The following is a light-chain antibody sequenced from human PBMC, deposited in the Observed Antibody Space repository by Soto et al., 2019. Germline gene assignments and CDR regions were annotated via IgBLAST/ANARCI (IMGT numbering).Light chain of an antibody. CDR1: SSDVGNYNL. J-gene: IGLJ2*01. V-gene: IGLV2-14*02. CDR2: EGN. Sequence: QSALTQPASVSGSPGQSITVFCTGTSSDVGNYNLVSWYQHHPGEAPQLIVYEGNKRPSGVSNRFSGSKSGNTASLTISGLQAEDEADYYCSSYRSGSTPQVVFGGGTKLTVL. CDR3: SSYRSGSTPQVV.